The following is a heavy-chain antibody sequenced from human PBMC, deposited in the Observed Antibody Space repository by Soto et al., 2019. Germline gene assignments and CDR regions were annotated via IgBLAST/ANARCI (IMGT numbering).Heavy chain of an antibody. D-gene: IGHD3-22*01. CDR3: AHTYETSWRNFGY. V-gene: IGHV2-5*02. CDR2: IYWDNDK. CDR1: GFSLSTSGVG. Sequence: QITLKESGPTLVKPTQTLTLTCTFSGFSLSTSGVGVGWIRQPPGKALEWLALIYWDNDKRHSTSLRSRLNITKDTSKHQVVLTVANVDPVDTATYYCAHTYETSWRNFGYWAQGILVTVSS. J-gene: IGHJ4*02.